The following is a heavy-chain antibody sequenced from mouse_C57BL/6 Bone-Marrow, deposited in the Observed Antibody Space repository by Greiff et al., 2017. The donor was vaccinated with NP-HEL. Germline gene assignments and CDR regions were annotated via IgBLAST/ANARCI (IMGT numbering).Heavy chain of an antibody. D-gene: IGHD1-1*01. CDR1: GYTFTSYV. J-gene: IGHJ4*01. Sequence: VQLKESGPELVKPGASVKMSCKASGYTFTSYVMHWVKQKPGQGLEWIGYIYPYNDGTKYNEKFKGKATLTSDKSSSTAYMELSSLTSEDSAVYYCARRYGSSSYAMDYWGQGTSVTVSS. CDR3: ARRYGSSSYAMDY. V-gene: IGHV1-14*01. CDR2: IYPYNDGT.